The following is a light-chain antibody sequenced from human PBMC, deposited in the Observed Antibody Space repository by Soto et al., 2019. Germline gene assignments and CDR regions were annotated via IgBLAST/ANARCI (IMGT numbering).Light chain of an antibody. J-gene: IGKJ1*01. Sequence: MTQSPATRSASTGEAATITCMASQSVSSKLAWYQQKPGKAPRLLIYGASTRATGIPARFSGSGSGTDFTLIISSLQSEDSAVYYCQQYNSWLWTFGQGTKVDIK. CDR2: GAS. CDR1: QSVSSK. V-gene: IGKV3-15*01. CDR3: QQYNSWLWT.